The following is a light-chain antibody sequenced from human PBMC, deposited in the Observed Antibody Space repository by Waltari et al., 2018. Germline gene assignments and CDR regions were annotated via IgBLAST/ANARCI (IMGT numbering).Light chain of an antibody. CDR2: GAS. CDR3: QQYGTSPWT. CDR1: QSVSSNY. Sequence: EIVLTQSPGTLSLFPGERASLSCRASQSVSSNYLAWYQQKPGKAPRLLMYGASSRATGIPDRFSGSGSGTDFTLTISRLEPEDFAVYYCQQYGTSPWTFGQGTKVEIK. V-gene: IGKV3-20*01. J-gene: IGKJ1*01.